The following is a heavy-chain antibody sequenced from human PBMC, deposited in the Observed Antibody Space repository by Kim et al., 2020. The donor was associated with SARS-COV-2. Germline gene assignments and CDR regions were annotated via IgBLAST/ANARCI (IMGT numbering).Heavy chain of an antibody. CDR1: GFTVSSNY. J-gene: IGHJ3*01. CDR2: IYSGGTT. V-gene: IGHV3-66*01. D-gene: IGHD6-13*01. Sequence: GGTLRLSCAASGFTVSSNYVSWVRLAPGKGLEWISIIYSGGTTYYADSVKGRFTISRDNSNNTLYLQMSCLRAEDTAVYFCARVDSSWSGFDLWGQEAMVTVSS. CDR3: ARVDSSWSGFDL.